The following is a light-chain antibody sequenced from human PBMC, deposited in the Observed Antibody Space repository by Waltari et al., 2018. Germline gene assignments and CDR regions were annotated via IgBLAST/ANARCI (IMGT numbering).Light chain of an antibody. CDR1: SSDIGRYEI. CDR3: CSYAGNYVWV. Sequence: QSALTQPAAVSGSPGPSVPISCLGASSDIGRYEIVSWYQQHPGNAPKLVISDVSKRPSGVSDRFSGSKSGDTASLTISGLQFEDEADYYCCSYAGNYVWVFGGGTRLTVL. V-gene: IGLV2-23*02. CDR2: DVS. J-gene: IGLJ3*02.